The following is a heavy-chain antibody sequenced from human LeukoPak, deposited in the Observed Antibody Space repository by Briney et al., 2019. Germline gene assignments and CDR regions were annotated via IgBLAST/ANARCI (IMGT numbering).Heavy chain of an antibody. D-gene: IGHD2-15*01. Sequence: GGSLRLSCAASGFTFSRYGMHWVRQAPGKGLEWVAFIRYDGSNKYYADSVKGRFTISRDNSKNTLYLQMNSLRAEDTAVYYRAKDRAEGYCSGGSCYFDYWGQGTLVTVSS. CDR3: AKDRAEGYCSGGSCYFDY. V-gene: IGHV3-30*02. J-gene: IGHJ4*02. CDR1: GFTFSRYG. CDR2: IRYDGSNK.